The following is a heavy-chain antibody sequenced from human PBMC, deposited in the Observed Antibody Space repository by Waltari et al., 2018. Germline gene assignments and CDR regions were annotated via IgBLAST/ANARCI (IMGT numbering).Heavy chain of an antibody. Sequence: QVQLVQSGAEVKKPGASVKVSCKASGYTFTSYYMHWVRQAPGQGLEWMGGIIPIFGTANYAQKFQGRVTITADESTSTAYMELSSLRSEDTAVYYCARDPRDGYNHFMDYWGQGTLVTVSS. V-gene: IGHV1-69*01. D-gene: IGHD5-12*01. CDR2: IIPIFGTA. CDR1: GYTFTSYY. J-gene: IGHJ4*02. CDR3: ARDPRDGYNHFMDY.